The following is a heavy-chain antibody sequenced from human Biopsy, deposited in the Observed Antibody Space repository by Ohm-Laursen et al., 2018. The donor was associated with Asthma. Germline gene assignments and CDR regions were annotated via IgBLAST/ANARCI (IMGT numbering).Heavy chain of an antibody. V-gene: IGHV4-39*01. CDR1: GGSMSSSSYY. CDR3: ARHWDWGSFFDY. CDR2: ISYTGSA. J-gene: IGHJ4*02. Sequence: TLSLTCSVSGGSMSSSSYYWGWIRQPPGKGLEWMGSISYTGSAYHNPSLKSRVTISVDTSKNHFSLKLTSVTAADTAVYYCARHWDWGSFFDYWGQGTPVTVSS. D-gene: IGHD7-27*01.